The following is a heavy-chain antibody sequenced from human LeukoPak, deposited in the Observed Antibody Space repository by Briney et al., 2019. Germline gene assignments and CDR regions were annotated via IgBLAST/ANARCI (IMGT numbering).Heavy chain of an antibody. Sequence: GGSLRLSCAGSGFTFSNAWVNWVRQAPGKGLEWVSAISGSGGSTYYADSVKGRFTISRDNSKNTLYLQMNSLRAEDTAVYYCARADYDILTGYYFEHYYYGMDVWGQGTTVTVSS. V-gene: IGHV3-23*01. CDR2: ISGSGGST. D-gene: IGHD3-9*01. CDR1: GFTFSNAW. J-gene: IGHJ6*02. CDR3: ARADYDILTGYYFEHYYYGMDV.